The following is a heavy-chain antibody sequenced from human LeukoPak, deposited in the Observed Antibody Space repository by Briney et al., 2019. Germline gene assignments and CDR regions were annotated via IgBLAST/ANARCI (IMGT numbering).Heavy chain of an antibody. CDR1: GGSISSSNW. J-gene: IGHJ4*02. Sequence: PSGTLSLTCAVSGGSISSSNWWSWVRQPPGKGLEWIGEIYHSGSTNYNPSLKSRVTISVDKSKNQFSLKLSSVTAADTAVYYCAGRDVSEGIAAAGKVWGQGTLVTVSS. CDR2: IYHSGST. D-gene: IGHD6-13*01. CDR3: AGRDVSEGIAAAGKV. V-gene: IGHV4-4*02.